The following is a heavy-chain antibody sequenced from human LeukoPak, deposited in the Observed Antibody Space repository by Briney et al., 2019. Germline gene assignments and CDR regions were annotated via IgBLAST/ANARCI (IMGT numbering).Heavy chain of an antibody. Sequence: PGGSLRLSCAASGFTFTTYSMNWVRQAPGKGLEWVSSITASSTSMYYADSVKGRFTISRDNAKNSQYLQMNSLRAEDTAVYYCASFVGATVWAFDIWGQGTMVTVSS. J-gene: IGHJ3*02. CDR2: ITASSTSM. D-gene: IGHD1-26*01. V-gene: IGHV3-21*01. CDR3: ASFVGATVWAFDI. CDR1: GFTFTTYS.